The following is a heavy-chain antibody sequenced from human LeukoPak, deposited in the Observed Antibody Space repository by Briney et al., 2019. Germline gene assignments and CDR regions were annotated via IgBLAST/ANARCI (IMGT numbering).Heavy chain of an antibody. CDR2: ISGSGGST. CDR3: ARAYYRSWFDP. J-gene: IGHJ5*02. V-gene: IGHV3-23*01. D-gene: IGHD3-10*01. Sequence: GGSLRLSCAASGFTFSGYAMSWVRQAPGKGLEWVSAISGSGGSTYYADSVKGRFTISRDNSKNTLYLQMNSLRAEDTAVYYCARAYYRSWFDPWGQGTLVTVSS. CDR1: GFTFSGYA.